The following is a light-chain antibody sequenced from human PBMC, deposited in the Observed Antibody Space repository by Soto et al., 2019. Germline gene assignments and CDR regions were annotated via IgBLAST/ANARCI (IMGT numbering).Light chain of an antibody. CDR2: STN. CDR1: SGSVSASYY. CDR3: LLYLGNDMV. V-gene: IGLV8-61*01. J-gene: IGLJ3*02. Sequence: QAVVTQEPSFSVSPGGTVTLTCALSSGSVSASYYPSWYQLTPGQAPRTLIYSTNTRSSGVPDRFSGSILGYKAALTITGAQADDESDYYCLLYLGNDMVFGGGTKVTVL.